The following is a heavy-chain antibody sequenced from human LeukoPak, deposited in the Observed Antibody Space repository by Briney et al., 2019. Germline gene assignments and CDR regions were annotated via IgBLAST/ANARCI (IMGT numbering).Heavy chain of an antibody. CDR3: AKTGSYGSGSFYFKAFDAFDI. V-gene: IGHV3-30*18. Sequence: PGGSLRLSCAASGFTFSSYGMHWVRQAPGKGLEWVAVISYDGSNKYYADSVKGRFTISRDNSKNTLYLQMNSLRAEDTAVYYCAKTGSYGSGSFYFKAFDAFDIWGQGTMVTVSS. D-gene: IGHD3-10*01. CDR2: ISYDGSNK. J-gene: IGHJ3*02. CDR1: GFTFSSYG.